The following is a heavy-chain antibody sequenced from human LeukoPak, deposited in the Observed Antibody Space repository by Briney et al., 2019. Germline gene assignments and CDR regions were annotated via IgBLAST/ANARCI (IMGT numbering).Heavy chain of an antibody. D-gene: IGHD2-2*01. CDR2: ISSSSSYI. J-gene: IGHJ4*02. V-gene: IGHV3-21*01. CDR1: GFTFSSYA. CDR3: ASGPGCSSTSCPKDY. Sequence: PGGSLRLSCAASGFTFSSYAMSWVRQAPGKGLEWVSSISSSSSYIYYADSVKGRFTISRDNAKNSLYLQMNSLRAEDTAVYYCASGPGCSSTSCPKDYWGQGTLVTVSS.